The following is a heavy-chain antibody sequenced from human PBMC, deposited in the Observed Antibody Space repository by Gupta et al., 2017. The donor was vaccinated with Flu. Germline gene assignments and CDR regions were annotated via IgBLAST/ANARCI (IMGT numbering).Heavy chain of an antibody. CDR2: INPEEGGR. D-gene: IGHD1-20*01. Sequence: LEWMGRINPEEGGRNYVQKFQGRVTMTRDTSISTAYMELRGLTSDDTAVYYCARAHVGLEITPFNHYYYMDVWGKGTTVTVSS. J-gene: IGHJ6*03. CDR3: ARAHVGLEITPFNHYYYMDV. V-gene: IGHV1-2*06.